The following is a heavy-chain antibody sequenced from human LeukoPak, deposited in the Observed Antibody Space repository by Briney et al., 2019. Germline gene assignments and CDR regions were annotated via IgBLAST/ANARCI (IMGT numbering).Heavy chain of an antibody. CDR2: ISAYNGNT. D-gene: IGHD5-24*01. Sequence: ASVKVSCKASGYTFTSYGISWVRQAPGQGLEWMGWISAYNGNTNYAQKLQGRVTMTTDTSTSTAYMELRSLRSDDTAVYYCARESEGRDGYNLAYYYMDGWGKGTTVTVSS. V-gene: IGHV1-18*01. CDR3: ARESEGRDGYNLAYYYMDG. J-gene: IGHJ6*03. CDR1: GYTFTSYG.